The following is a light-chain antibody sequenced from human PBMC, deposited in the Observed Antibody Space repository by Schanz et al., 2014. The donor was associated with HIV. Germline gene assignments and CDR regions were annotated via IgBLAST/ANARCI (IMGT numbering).Light chain of an antibody. CDR1: QDVSSN. CDR2: GAF. Sequence: EIVLTQSPGTLSLSPGERAVLSCRATQDVSSNLAWYQQKPGQAPRLLIYGAFTRATGIPARFSGSGLGTDFTLTINSLQSEDSAVYYCQQYNHWPQTFGQGTKVEIK. CDR3: QQYNHWPQT. J-gene: IGKJ1*01. V-gene: IGKV3-15*01.